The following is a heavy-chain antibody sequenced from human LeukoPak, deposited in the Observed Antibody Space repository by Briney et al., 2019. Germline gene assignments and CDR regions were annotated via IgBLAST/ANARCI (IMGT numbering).Heavy chain of an antibody. CDR2: INHSGST. J-gene: IGHJ4*02. CDR3: ATVLYSDYFDY. CDR1: GFTFSSYS. D-gene: IGHD2-15*01. V-gene: IGHV4-34*01. Sequence: PGGSLRLSCAASGFTFSSYSTNWVRQPPGKGLEWIGEINHSGSTNYNPSLKSRVTISVDTSKNQFSLKLSSVTAADTAVYYCATVLYSDYFDYWGQGTLVTVSS.